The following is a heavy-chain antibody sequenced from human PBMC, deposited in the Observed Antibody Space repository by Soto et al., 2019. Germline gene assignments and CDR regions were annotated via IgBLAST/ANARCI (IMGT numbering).Heavy chain of an antibody. J-gene: IGHJ4*02. D-gene: IGHD3-10*01. V-gene: IGHV4-59*08. CDR2: IYYSGST. Sequence: SETLSLTCTVSGGSISSYYWSWIRQPPGKGLEWIGYIYYSGSTNYNPSLKSRVTVSVDTSKNQFSLKLTSMTAADTPVYYCERHNHGSGSTYFDYWGQGTLVTASS. CDR1: GGSISSYY. CDR3: ERHNHGSGSTYFDY.